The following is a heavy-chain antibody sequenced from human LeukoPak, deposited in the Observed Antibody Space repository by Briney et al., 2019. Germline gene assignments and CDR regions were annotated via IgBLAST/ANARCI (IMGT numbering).Heavy chain of an antibody. J-gene: IGHJ6*02. CDR3: ARDRSITMVRGVLVV. Sequence: GGSLRLSCAASGFTFSSYAMHWVRQAPGKGLEWVAVISYDGSNKYYADSVKGRFTISRDNSKNTLYLQMNSLRAEDTAVYYCARDRSITMVRGVLVVWGQGTTVTVSS. V-gene: IGHV3-30-3*01. CDR1: GFTFSSYA. D-gene: IGHD3-10*01. CDR2: ISYDGSNK.